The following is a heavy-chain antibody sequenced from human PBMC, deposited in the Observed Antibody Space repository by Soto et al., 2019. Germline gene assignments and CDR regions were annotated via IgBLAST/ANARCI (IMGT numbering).Heavy chain of an antibody. CDR1: GFTFSSYG. CDR3: ARDLRTTVTDDYYYGMDV. J-gene: IGHJ6*02. CDR2: IWYDGSNK. V-gene: IGHV3-33*01. Sequence: QVQLVESGGGVVQPGRSLRLSCAASGFTFSSYGMHWVRQAPGKGLEWVAVIWYDGSNKYYADSVKGRFTISRDNSKNTLYLQTNSLRAEDTAVYYCARDLRTTVTDDYYYGMDVWGQGTTVTVSS. D-gene: IGHD4-17*01.